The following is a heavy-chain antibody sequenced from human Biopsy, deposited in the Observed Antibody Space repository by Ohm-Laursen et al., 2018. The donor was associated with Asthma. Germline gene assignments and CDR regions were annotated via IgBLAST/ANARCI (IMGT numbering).Heavy chain of an antibody. J-gene: IGHJ3*01. CDR3: ARTYYDFLTGQVNDAFAL. CDR2: INAGDGNT. Sequence: ASVKVSCKASGYTFIHFAIHWVRQAPGQRLERMGWINAGDGNTKYSQKFQGRVTITRDTSASTAYMDLRSLRSEDTAMYYCARTYYDFLTGQVNDAFALWGQGTMVTVSS. D-gene: IGHD3-9*01. CDR1: GYTFIHFA. V-gene: IGHV1-3*01.